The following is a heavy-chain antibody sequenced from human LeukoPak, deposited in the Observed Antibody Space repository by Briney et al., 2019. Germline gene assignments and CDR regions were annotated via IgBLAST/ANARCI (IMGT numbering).Heavy chain of an antibody. D-gene: IGHD4/OR15-4a*01. CDR1: GFTFSTSA. CDR3: VRDLT. Sequence: GGSLRLSCSASGFTFSTSAMHWVRQAPGKGPQFVSAITTNGRSTYYADSVKGRFTISRGNSKSTLDLQMGSLRAEDTAVYYCVRDLTWGQGTLVTVSS. V-gene: IGHV3-64D*06. CDR2: ITTNGRST. J-gene: IGHJ4*02.